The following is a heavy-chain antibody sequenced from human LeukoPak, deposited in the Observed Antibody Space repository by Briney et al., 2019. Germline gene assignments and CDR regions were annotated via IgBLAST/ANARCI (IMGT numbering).Heavy chain of an antibody. J-gene: IGHJ6*03. Sequence: GASVKVSCKASGYTFTGYYMHCVRQAPGQGLEWMGWINPNSGGTNYAQKFQGRVTMTRDTSISTAYMELSRLRSDDTAVYYCARAFPLYYYYYMDVWGKGTTVTVSS. CDR2: INPNSGGT. CDR3: ARAFPLYYYYYMDV. V-gene: IGHV1-2*02. CDR1: GYTFTGYY.